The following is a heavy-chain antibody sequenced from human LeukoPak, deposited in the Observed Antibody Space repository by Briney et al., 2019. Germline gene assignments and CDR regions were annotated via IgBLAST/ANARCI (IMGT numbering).Heavy chain of an antibody. CDR1: GLTFSNYW. V-gene: IGHV3-7*03. CDR3: ARDGFGTGSN. Sequence: GGSLRLSCAASGLTFSNYWMDWVRQAPGKGLEWVANIKQDGSEKNYVDSVKGRFIISRDNAKNSLYLQMNTLRADDTAVYYCARDGFGTGSNWGQGTLVTVTS. D-gene: IGHD3-16*01. J-gene: IGHJ4*02. CDR2: IKQDGSEK.